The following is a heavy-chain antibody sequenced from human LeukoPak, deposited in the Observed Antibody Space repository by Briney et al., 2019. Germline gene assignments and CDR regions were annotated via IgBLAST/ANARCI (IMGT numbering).Heavy chain of an antibody. CDR1: GGSFSGYY. CDR3: ARAERYCSSTSCQDYGMDV. J-gene: IGHJ6*02. D-gene: IGHD2-2*01. V-gene: IGHV4-34*01. Sequence: SETLSLTCAVYGGSFSGYYWSWIRQPPGKGLEWIGEINHSGSTNYNPSLKSRVTISVDTSKNQFSLKLSSVTAADTAVYYCARAERYCSSTSCQDYGMDVWGQGTTVTVSS. CDR2: INHSGST.